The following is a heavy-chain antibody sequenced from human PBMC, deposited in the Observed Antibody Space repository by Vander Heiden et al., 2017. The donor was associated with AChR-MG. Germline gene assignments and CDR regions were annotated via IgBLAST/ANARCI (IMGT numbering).Heavy chain of an antibody. J-gene: IGHJ2*01. D-gene: IGHD4-17*01. CDR2: ISYDGSNK. V-gene: IGHV3-30*18. CDR1: EFTFSSYG. CDR3: AKWSATPSDGDYGHFDL. Sequence: QVQLVESGGGVVRPGRSLRLSCAASEFTFSSYGMHWVRQAPGKGLEWVAVISYDGSNKYYADSVKGRFTISRDNSKNTLYLQMNSLRAEDTAVYYCAKWSATPSDGDYGHFDLWGRGTLVTVSS.